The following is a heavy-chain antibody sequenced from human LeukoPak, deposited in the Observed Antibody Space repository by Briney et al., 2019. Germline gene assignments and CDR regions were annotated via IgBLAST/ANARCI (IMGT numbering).Heavy chain of an antibody. CDR2: IYYSGST. CDR3: ASNGIAADSFLDY. V-gene: IGHV4-39*01. Sequence: SETLSLTCTVSGGSISSSSYYWGWIRQPPGKGLEWIGSIYYSGSTYYNPSLKSRVTISVDTSKNQFSLRLSSVTAADTAVYYCASNGIAADSFLDYWGQGTLVTVSS. D-gene: IGHD6-13*01. J-gene: IGHJ4*02. CDR1: GGSISSSSYY.